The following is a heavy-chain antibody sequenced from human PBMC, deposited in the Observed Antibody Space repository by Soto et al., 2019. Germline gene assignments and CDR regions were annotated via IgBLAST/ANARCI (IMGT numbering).Heavy chain of an antibody. CDR3: SREVNFYGLDV. Sequence: QMQLVQSGAEVKKPEASVKVPCKASGYTFTSYDINWVRQATGQGHEWMGWMNPNSGNTGYAQKFQGRVTMTRNTSISTAYMELSSLRSEDTAVYYCSREVNFYGLDVWGQGTTVTVSS. CDR1: GYTFTSYD. CDR2: MNPNSGNT. V-gene: IGHV1-8*01. J-gene: IGHJ6*02.